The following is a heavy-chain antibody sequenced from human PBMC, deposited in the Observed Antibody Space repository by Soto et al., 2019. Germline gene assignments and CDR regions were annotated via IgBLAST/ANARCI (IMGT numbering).Heavy chain of an antibody. CDR2: IIPILGIA. Sequence: QVQLVQSGAEVKKPGSSVKVSCKASGGTFSSYTISWVLQAPGQGLEWMGRIIPILGIANYAQKFQGRVTITADKSTSTAYMELSSLRSEDTAVYYCARDSSSSSSYYYYMDVWGKGTTVTVSS. D-gene: IGHD6-13*01. CDR3: ARDSSSSSSYYYYMDV. CDR1: GGTFSSYT. V-gene: IGHV1-69*08. J-gene: IGHJ6*03.